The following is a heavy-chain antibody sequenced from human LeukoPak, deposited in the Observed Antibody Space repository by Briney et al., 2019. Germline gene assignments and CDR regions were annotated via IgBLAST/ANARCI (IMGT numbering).Heavy chain of an antibody. CDR3: ARDPRTDAFDI. V-gene: IGHV3-7*04. CDR1: GFTFSNYW. J-gene: IGHJ3*02. CDR2: IRQDGSEK. Sequence: GGSLRLSCAASGFTFSNYWMSWVSQAPGKGLEWVANIRQDGSEKYYVDSVKGRFTISRDNAKNSLYLQMNSLRAEDTAVYFCARDPRTDAFDIWGQGTMVTVSS.